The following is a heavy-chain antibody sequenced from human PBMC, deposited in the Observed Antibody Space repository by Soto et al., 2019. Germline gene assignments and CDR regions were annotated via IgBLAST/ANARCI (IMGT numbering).Heavy chain of an antibody. CDR3: ARESEDLTSNFDY. CDR1: GFTFTRYS. J-gene: IGHJ4*02. Sequence: GGSLRLSCAASGFTFTRYSMNWVRQAPGKGLEWVSSISSTTNYIYYGDSMKGRFTISRDNAKNSLYLEMNRLRAEDTAVYYCARESEDLTSNFDYWGQGTLVTVSS. CDR2: ISSTTNYI. V-gene: IGHV3-21*06.